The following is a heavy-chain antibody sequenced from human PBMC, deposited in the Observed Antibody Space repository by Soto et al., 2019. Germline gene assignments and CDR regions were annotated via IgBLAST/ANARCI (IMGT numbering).Heavy chain of an antibody. V-gene: IGHV1-69*18. CDR1: GDTFSGYP. CDR2: IIPVFGTT. Sequence: QVQLVQSGAELKKPGSSVKVSCKASGDTFSGYPINWVRQAPGEGLEWMGMIIPVFGTTNDAQRFEGRVTFTADEATNPAYLELRGLLSEDTAVYYCARDGGFGELKYWGPGTLVTVSS. J-gene: IGHJ4*02. CDR3: ARDGGFGELKY. D-gene: IGHD3-10*01.